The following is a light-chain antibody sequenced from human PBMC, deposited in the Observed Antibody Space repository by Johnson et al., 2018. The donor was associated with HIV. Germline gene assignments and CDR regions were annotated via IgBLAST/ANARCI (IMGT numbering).Light chain of an antibody. CDR1: SSNVGNNY. CDR2: ENN. V-gene: IGLV1-51*02. J-gene: IGLJ1*01. CDR3: GTWDSSLSAGGV. Sequence: QSVLTQPPSVSAAPGQKVTIYCSGSSSNVGNNYVSWYQQLPGTAPKLLIYENNKLPSGIPDRFSGSKSGTSATLGITGLQTGDEADYYCGTWDSSLSAGGVFGTGTKVTVL.